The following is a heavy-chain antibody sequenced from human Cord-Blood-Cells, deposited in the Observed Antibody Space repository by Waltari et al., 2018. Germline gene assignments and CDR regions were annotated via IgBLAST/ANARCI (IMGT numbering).Heavy chain of an antibody. V-gene: IGHV4-34*01. CDR2: IKHSGST. CDR3: ARGSIVVVPAAIRQAFDI. Sequence: QVQLQQWGAGLLKPSETLSLTCAVYGGSFSGYYWSWIRQPPGKGLEWIGEIKHSGSTNFNPSLKSRVTISVDTSKNQFSLKLGSLTAADTAVYYCARGSIVVVPAAIRQAFDIWGQGTMVTVSS. D-gene: IGHD2-2*01. J-gene: IGHJ3*02. CDR1: GGSFSGYY.